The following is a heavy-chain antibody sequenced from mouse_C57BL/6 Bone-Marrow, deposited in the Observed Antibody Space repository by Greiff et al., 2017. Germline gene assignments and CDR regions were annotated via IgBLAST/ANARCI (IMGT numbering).Heavy chain of an antibody. CDR3: ASLLYYYGSSVAWFAY. CDR1: GYTFTDYY. Sequence: VMLVESGAELVRPGASVKLSCKASGYTFTDYYINWVKQRPGQGLEWIARIYPGSGNTYYNEKFKGKATLTAEKSSSTAYMQLSSLTSEDSAVYFCASLLYYYGSSVAWFAYWGQGTLVTVSA. D-gene: IGHD1-1*01. CDR2: IYPGSGNT. V-gene: IGHV1-76*01. J-gene: IGHJ3*01.